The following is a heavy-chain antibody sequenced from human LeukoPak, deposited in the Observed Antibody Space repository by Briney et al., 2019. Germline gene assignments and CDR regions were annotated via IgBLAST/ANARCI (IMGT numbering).Heavy chain of an antibody. CDR2: INHSGST. CDR3: ARHGVTYYDFWSGSYYFDY. V-gene: IGHV4-34*01. CDR1: GGSFSGYY. Sequence: SETLSLTCAVCGGSFSGYYWSWIRQPPGKGLEWIGEINHSGSTNYNPSLKSRVTISVDTSKNQFSLKLSSVTAADTAVYYCARHGVTYYDFWSGSYYFDYWGQGTLVSVSS. D-gene: IGHD3-3*01. J-gene: IGHJ4*02.